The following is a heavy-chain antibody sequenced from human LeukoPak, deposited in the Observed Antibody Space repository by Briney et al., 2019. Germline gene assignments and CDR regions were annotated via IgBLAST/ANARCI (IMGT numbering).Heavy chain of an antibody. J-gene: IGHJ3*02. D-gene: IGHD3-10*01. CDR1: GGSISSSSYY. CDR3: ASRGYYDSIPFDI. Sequence: SETLSLTCTVSGGSISSSSYYWGWIRQPPGKGLEWIGSIYYSGSTYYNPSLKSRVTISVDTSKNQFSLKLSSVTAADTAVYYCASRGYYDSIPFDIWGQGTMVTVSS. CDR2: IYYSGST. V-gene: IGHV4-39*07.